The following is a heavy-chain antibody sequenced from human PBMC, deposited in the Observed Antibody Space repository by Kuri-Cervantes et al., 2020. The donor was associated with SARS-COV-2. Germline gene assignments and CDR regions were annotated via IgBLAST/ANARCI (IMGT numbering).Heavy chain of an antibody. CDR1: GYTLTDLS. CDR3: ARAELTGIDY. V-gene: IGHV1-46*01. CDR2: INPSGGST. J-gene: IGHJ4*02. Sequence: ASVKVSCKVSGYTLTDLSMHWVRQAPGQGLEWMGIINPSGGSTSYAQKFQGRVTMTRDTSTSTVYMELSSLRSEDTAVYYCARAELTGIDYWGQGTLVTVSS. D-gene: IGHD7-27*01.